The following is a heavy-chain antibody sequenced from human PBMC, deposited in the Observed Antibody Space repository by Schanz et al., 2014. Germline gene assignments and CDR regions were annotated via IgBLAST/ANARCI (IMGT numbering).Heavy chain of an antibody. J-gene: IGHJ4*02. Sequence: QVHLVQSGAEVHKPGASVKVSCKASGYTFTRYYIHWVRQAPGQGLEWMGIITPSGGSTNYAQKLQGRVTMTRDTSTSTVYMELSSLRSEDTAVYYCARDGVDAAAGGNYWGQGTLVTVSS. CDR2: ITPSGGST. D-gene: IGHD6-13*01. CDR1: GYTFTRYY. CDR3: ARDGVDAAAGGNY. V-gene: IGHV1-46*03.